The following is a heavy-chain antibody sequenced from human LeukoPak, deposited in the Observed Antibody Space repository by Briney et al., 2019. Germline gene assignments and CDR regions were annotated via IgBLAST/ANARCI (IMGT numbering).Heavy chain of an antibody. CDR3: AKGWGTLDY. Sequence: GGSLRLSCAASGFTLSSYGMHWVRQAPGKGLEWVAVISYDGSNKYYADSVKGRFTISRDNSKNTLYLQMNSLRAEDTAVYYCAKGWGTLDYWGQGTLVTVSS. J-gene: IGHJ4*02. V-gene: IGHV3-30*18. D-gene: IGHD1-14*01. CDR2: ISYDGSNK. CDR1: GFTLSSYG.